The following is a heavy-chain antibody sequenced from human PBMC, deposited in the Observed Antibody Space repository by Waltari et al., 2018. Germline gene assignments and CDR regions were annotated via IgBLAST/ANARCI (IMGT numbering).Heavy chain of an antibody. CDR1: GFTFSSYW. Sequence: EVQLVESGGGLVPPGGSLRLSWAAAGFTFSSYWMHSFRQAPGKGLVWVSRINSDGSSTSYADSVKGRFTISRDNAKNTLYLQMNSLRAEDTAVYYCARELTVTWFDPWGQGTLVTVSS. D-gene: IGHD4-17*01. V-gene: IGHV3-74*01. CDR2: INSDGSST. J-gene: IGHJ5*02. CDR3: ARELTVTWFDP.